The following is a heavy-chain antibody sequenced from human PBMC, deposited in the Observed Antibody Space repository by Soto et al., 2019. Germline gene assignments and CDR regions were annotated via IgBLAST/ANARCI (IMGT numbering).Heavy chain of an antibody. CDR3: ARHRRGIWSGYFS. J-gene: IGHJ4*02. V-gene: IGHV4-39*01. Sequence: PSETLSLTCTVSGGSTSSSSYFWSWIRQPPGKGLEWIGSIYYTGSTHYNPSLKGRVTISVDTSKNHFSLQLLSVTAADTAVYYCARHRRGIWSGYFSWGQGTLVTVSS. CDR1: GGSTSSSSYF. D-gene: IGHD3-3*01. CDR2: IYYTGST.